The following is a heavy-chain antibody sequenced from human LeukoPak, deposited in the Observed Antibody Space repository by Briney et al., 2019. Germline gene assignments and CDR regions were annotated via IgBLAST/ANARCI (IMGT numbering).Heavy chain of an antibody. CDR3: ARDGDCSSTSCYMGGNYYYYMDV. D-gene: IGHD2-2*02. CDR1: GYTFTGYY. Sequence: ASVKVSCKASGYTFTGYYMHWVRQAPGQGLEWMGWINPNSGGTNYAKKFQGRVTMTRDTSISTAYMELSRLRSEDTAVYYCARDGDCSSTSCYMGGNYYYYMDVWGKGTTVTVSS. CDR2: INPNSGGT. J-gene: IGHJ6*03. V-gene: IGHV1-2*02.